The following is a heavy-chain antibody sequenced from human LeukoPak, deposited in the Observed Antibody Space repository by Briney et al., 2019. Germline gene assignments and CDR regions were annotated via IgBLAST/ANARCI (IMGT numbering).Heavy chain of an antibody. J-gene: IGHJ4*02. CDR3: ARVDYSNGGDY. CDR1: GYTFTSYG. V-gene: IGHV1-2*02. CDR2: INPNSGGT. D-gene: IGHD4-11*01. Sequence: ASVKVSCKASGYTFTSYGISWVRQAPGQGLEWMGWINPNSGGTNYAQKVQGRVTMTRDTSISTAYMELSRLRSDDTAVYYCARVDYSNGGDYWGQGTLVTVSS.